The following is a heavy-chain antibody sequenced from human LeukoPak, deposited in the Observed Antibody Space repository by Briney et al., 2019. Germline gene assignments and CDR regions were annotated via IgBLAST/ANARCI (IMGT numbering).Heavy chain of an antibody. CDR1: GFTFSSYG. Sequence: GGSLRLSCAASGFTFSSYGMSWVRQAPGKGLEWVSCISRSGGSTYYPDSVKGRFTISRDNSKNTLHLQMNNLRAEDTAVYYCVKDNGLRYFNWSSDFWGQGTLVTVSS. CDR3: VKDNGLRYFNWSSDF. J-gene: IGHJ4*02. D-gene: IGHD3-9*01. V-gene: IGHV3-23*01. CDR2: ISRSGGST.